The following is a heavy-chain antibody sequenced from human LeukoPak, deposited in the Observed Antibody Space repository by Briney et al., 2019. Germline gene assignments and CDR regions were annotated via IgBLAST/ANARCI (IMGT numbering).Heavy chain of an antibody. CDR2: ISSSSSTI. J-gene: IGHJ4*02. V-gene: IGHV3-48*01. Sequence: RTGGSLRLSCAASGFTFSSYSMNWVRQAPGKGLEWVSYISSSSSTIYYADSVEGRFTISRDNAKNSLYLQMNSLRAEDTAVYYCAREYYYGSGSMINDYWGQGTLVTVSS. CDR3: AREYYYGSGSMINDY. CDR1: GFTFSSYS. D-gene: IGHD3-10*01.